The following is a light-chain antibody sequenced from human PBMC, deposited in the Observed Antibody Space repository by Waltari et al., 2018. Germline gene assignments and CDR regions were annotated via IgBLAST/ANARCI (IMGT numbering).Light chain of an antibody. Sequence: ETVMMQSPATLSLSPGERATISCRASQSVGSTLAWYQQKPGQAPRLLIYYASSRATGIPDRFSGSGSGTEFTLTISSLDPEDVGVYYCQKYNDWPWTFGPGTKVDIK. CDR1: QSVGST. V-gene: IGKV3D-15*01. CDR2: YAS. J-gene: IGKJ1*01. CDR3: QKYNDWPWT.